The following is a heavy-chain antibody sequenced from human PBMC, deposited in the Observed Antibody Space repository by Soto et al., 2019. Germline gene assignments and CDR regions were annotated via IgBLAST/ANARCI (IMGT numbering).Heavy chain of an antibody. V-gene: IGHV3-48*01. Sequence: EVQLVESGGGLVQPGGSLRLSCAASGFTFSSYSMNWVRQAPGKGLEWVSYIVGSSSTIYYADTVKGRFTISRANAKNSMYLQMNSLRAEDTAVYYCARDHYGDYYFDYWGQGTLVTVSS. CDR2: IVGSSSTI. CDR3: ARDHYGDYYFDY. CDR1: GFTFSSYS. D-gene: IGHD4-17*01. J-gene: IGHJ4*02.